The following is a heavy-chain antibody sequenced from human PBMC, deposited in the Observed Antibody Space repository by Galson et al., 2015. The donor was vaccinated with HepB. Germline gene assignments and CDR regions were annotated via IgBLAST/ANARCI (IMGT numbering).Heavy chain of an antibody. D-gene: IGHD6-13*01. CDR3: ARDLLSSPGSGIAAAVFKDGVDY. CDR2: INPSGGST. Sequence: SVKVSCKASGYTFTSYYMHWVRQAPGQGLEWMGIINPSGGSTSYAQKFQGRVTMTRDTSTSTVYMELSSLRSEDTAVNYCARDLLSSPGSGIAAAVFKDGVDYWGQGTLVTVSS. CDR1: GYTFTSYY. J-gene: IGHJ4*02. V-gene: IGHV1-46*01.